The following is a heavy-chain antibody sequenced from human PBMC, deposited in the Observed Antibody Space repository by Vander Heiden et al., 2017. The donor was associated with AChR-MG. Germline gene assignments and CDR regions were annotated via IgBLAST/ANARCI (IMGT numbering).Heavy chain of an antibody. CDR3: ARIRSGWYGWVDY. V-gene: IGHV3-11*01. CDR1: GFTFSDYY. D-gene: IGHD6-19*01. Sequence: QVQLVEPGGGLVKPGGSLRLSCAASGFTFSDYYMSWIRRARGRGREWVSYMRSSGSTIYYADSVKGRFTIARDNAKNSLYLQRNSRRAEDTAVYYCARIRSGWYGWVDYWGQGTLVTVSS. CDR2: MRSSGSTI. J-gene: IGHJ4*02.